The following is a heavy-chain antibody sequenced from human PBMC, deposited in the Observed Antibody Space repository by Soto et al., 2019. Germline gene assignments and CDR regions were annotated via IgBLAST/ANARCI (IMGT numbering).Heavy chain of an antibody. Sequence: SVKVSCKASGGTFSSYAISWVRQAPGQGLEWMGGIIPIFGTANYAQKFQGRVTITADESTSTAYMELSNLRSEDSAVYYCARDRNYYDSSGYYHYYYYGMDVWGQGTTVTVSS. CDR2: IIPIFGTA. V-gene: IGHV1-69*13. CDR3: ARDRNYYDSSGYYHYYYYGMDV. D-gene: IGHD3-22*01. CDR1: GGTFSSYA. J-gene: IGHJ6*02.